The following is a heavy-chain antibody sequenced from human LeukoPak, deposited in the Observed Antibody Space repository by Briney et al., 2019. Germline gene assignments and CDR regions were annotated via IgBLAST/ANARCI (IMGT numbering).Heavy chain of an antibody. Sequence: GGSLRLSCAASGFAFRNFAMSWVRQAPGKGLEWVPGIGGGGDNTLYADSVKGRFTIYRDNVKNTLYLQMNSLRVEDTAVYYCAKMAGLTYEEYYFDYWGQGTQVTVS. CDR3: AKMAGLTYEEYYFDY. CDR1: GFAFRNFA. V-gene: IGHV3-23*01. J-gene: IGHJ4*02. D-gene: IGHD2-21*01. CDR2: IGGGGDNT.